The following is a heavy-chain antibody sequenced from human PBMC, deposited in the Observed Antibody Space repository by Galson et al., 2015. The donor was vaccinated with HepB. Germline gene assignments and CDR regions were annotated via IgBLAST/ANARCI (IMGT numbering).Heavy chain of an antibody. CDR2: ISAYNGNT. CDR3: ARGPQLYYYYGMDV. Sequence: SVKVSCKASGYTFTTYGISWVRQAPRQGLEWMGWISAYNGNTNYAQKLQGRVTMTTDTSTSTAYMELRSLRSDDTAVYYCARGPQLYYYYGMDVWGQGTTVTVSS. V-gene: IGHV1-18*01. CDR1: GYTFTTYG. J-gene: IGHJ6*02. D-gene: IGHD1-1*01.